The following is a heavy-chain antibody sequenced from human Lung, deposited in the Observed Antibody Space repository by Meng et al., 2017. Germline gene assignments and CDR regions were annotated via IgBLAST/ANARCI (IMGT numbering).Heavy chain of an antibody. D-gene: IGHD2-15*01. J-gene: IGHJ4*02. Sequence: ASVKVSCKASGYPFTTYDINWVRQATGQGLEWMGWMNPNSGHATYAPKFQGRVTLTRDTSISTAYMELSSLRSEDTALYYCAGRFCTGGSCYSAIDYWGQGTLVTVSS. V-gene: IGHV1-8*03. CDR1: GYPFTTYD. CDR2: MNPNSGHA. CDR3: AGRFCTGGSCYSAIDY.